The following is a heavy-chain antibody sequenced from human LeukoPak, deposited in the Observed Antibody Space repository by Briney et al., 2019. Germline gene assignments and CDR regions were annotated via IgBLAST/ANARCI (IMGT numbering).Heavy chain of an antibody. CDR2: INTDGSST. D-gene: IGHD6-13*01. CDR3: AKKLAAAGNFPFDY. Sequence: GGSLRLSCAASGFTFSSYWMHWVRQAPGKGLVWVSRINTDGSSTSYADSVKGRFTISRDNAKNTLYLQMNSLRAEDTAVYYCAKKLAAAGNFPFDYWGQGTLVTVSS. J-gene: IGHJ4*02. V-gene: IGHV3-74*01. CDR1: GFTFSSYW.